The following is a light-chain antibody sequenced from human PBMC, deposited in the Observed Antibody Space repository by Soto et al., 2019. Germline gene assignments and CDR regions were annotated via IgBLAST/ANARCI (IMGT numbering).Light chain of an antibody. CDR1: RSLLHSNGKHY. CDR2: LGS. J-gene: IGKJ2*02. V-gene: IGKV2-28*01. Sequence: DIVMTQSPLSLSVTPGEPASISCRSSRSLLHSNGKHYLDWYLQRPGQSPHLLVYLGSNRASGVPDRFSGSGSVTDFTLKISRVETDDVGIYYCMQALQTPRTFGQGTKLEIK. CDR3: MQALQTPRT.